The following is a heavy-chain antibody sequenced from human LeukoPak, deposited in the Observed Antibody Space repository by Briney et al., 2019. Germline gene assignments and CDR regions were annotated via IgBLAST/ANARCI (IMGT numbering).Heavy chain of an antibody. V-gene: IGHV3-7*01. CDR3: ARVFGDYVWGSYRYKDY. J-gene: IGHJ4*02. Sequence: GGSLRLSCAASGFTFSSYGMHWVRQAPGKGLEWVANIKQDGSEKYYVDSVKGRFTISRDNAKNSLYLQMNSLRAEDTAVYYCARVFGDYVWGSYRYKDYWGQGTLVTVSS. D-gene: IGHD3-16*02. CDR1: GFTFSSYG. CDR2: IKQDGSEK.